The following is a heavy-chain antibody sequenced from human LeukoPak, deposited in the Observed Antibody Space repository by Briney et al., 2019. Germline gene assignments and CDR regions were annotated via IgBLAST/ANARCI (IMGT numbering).Heavy chain of an antibody. D-gene: IGHD4-11*01. CDR1: GFTFSSYA. CDR2: ISGSGSNT. J-gene: IGHJ5*02. V-gene: IGHV3-23*01. CDR3: ASLTWDYRGDWFDP. Sequence: QPGGSLRLSCAATGFTFSSYAMSWVRQAPGKGLEWVSAISGSGSNTYYADSAKGRFTISRDNSKDTLYLQMNSLRAEDTALYFCASLTWDYRGDWFDPWGQGTLVTVSS.